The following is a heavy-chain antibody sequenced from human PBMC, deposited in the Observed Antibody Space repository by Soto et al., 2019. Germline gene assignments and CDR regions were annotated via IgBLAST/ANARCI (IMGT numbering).Heavy chain of an antibody. CDR3: AMVDVYVKPSQQDV. CDR1: GYTFTSYG. Sequence: GASVKVSCKTSGYTFTSYGIGWARQAPGQGLEWMGWINTYNGNTNYAQNLQGRVTLTTDTSTSTAYMELRSLRSNDTAIYYCAMVDVYVKPSQQDVWGQGTTVTVSS. J-gene: IGHJ6*02. CDR2: INTYNGNT. D-gene: IGHD3-16*01. V-gene: IGHV1-18*01.